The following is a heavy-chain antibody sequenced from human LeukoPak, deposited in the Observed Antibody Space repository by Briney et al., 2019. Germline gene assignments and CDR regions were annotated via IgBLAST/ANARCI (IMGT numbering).Heavy chain of an antibody. J-gene: IGHJ4*02. CDR1: GYTFTSYY. D-gene: IGHD5-12*01. CDR2: INPSGGST. Sequence: GASVKVSCKASGYTFTSYYMHWVRQAPGQGLEWMGIINPSGGSTSYAQKFQGRVTMTRDTSTSTVYMELSSLRSEDTAVYYCAIDDSGYDWGDYWGQGTLVTVSS. CDR3: AIDDSGYDWGDY. V-gene: IGHV1-46*01.